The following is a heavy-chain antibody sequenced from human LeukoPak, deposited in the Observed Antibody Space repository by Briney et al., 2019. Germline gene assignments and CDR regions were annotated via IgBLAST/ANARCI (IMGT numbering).Heavy chain of an antibody. V-gene: IGHV3-30-3*01. CDR1: GFAFSSYA. CDR2: ISHDGSNK. CDR3: ARDLGTSSHYYYGMDV. D-gene: IGHD2-2*01. Sequence: PGRSLRLSCAASGFAFSSYAMHWVRQAPGKGLEWVAVISHDGSNKYYADSVKGRLTISRDNSKNTLYLQMNSLRAEDTTVYYCARDLGTSSHYYYGMDVWGKGTTVTVSS. J-gene: IGHJ6*04.